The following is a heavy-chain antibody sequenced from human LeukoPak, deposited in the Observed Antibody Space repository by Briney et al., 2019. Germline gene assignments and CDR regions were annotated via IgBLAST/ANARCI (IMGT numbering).Heavy chain of an antibody. V-gene: IGHV1-69*13. CDR2: IIPIFGTA. D-gene: IGHD3-22*01. J-gene: IGHJ1*01. Sequence: GASVKVSCKASGYTFTSYGISWVRQAPGQGLEWMGGIIPIFGTANYAQKFQGRVTITADESTSTAYMELSSLRSEDTAVYYCARGPPIVVVTQYFQHWGQGTLVTVSS. CDR1: GYTFTSYG. CDR3: ARGPPIVVVTQYFQH.